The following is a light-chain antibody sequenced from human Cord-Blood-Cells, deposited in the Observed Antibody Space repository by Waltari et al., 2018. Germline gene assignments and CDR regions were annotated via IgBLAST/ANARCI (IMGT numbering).Light chain of an antibody. CDR3: QQSYSTS. CDR2: AAS. J-gene: IGKJ1*01. V-gene: IGKV1-39*01. Sequence: IQMTQSPSSLSASVGDRVTITCRASQSISSYLNWYQQKPGKAPKLLIYAASSLQSGVPSRFSGSGSGTDFTLTISSLQPEDFATYYCQQSYSTSCGQGTKVEIK. CDR1: QSISSY.